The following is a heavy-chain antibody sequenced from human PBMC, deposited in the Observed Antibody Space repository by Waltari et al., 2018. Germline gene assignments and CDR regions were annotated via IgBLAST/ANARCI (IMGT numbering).Heavy chain of an antibody. CDR3: ARSGEYQVLYLVQGAPGIGYMDV. CDR2: ISSGSTYI. V-gene: IGHV3-21*01. D-gene: IGHD2-2*02. Sequence: EVQLVESGGGLVKPGGSLRLSCAASGVSFGGYSMIWVRQAPGKGLEGVSSISSGSTYIYYADSVQGRFTISRDNAKNSLYLQLDSLRAEDTAVYYCARSGEYQVLYLVQGAPGIGYMDVWGKGTTVIISS. CDR1: GVSFGGYS. J-gene: IGHJ6*03.